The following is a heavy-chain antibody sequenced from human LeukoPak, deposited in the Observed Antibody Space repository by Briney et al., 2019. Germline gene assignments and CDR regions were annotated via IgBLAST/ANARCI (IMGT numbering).Heavy chain of an antibody. J-gene: IGHJ6*02. Sequence: GGSLRLSCAASGFTFSSYSMNWVRQAPGKGLEWVSSISSSSSYIYYADSVKGRFTISRDDAKNSLYLQMNSLRAEDTAVYYCARDGNSSSWYSYYYYYGMDVWGQGTTVTVSS. V-gene: IGHV3-21*01. CDR3: ARDGNSSSWYSYYYYYGMDV. CDR2: ISSSSSYI. D-gene: IGHD6-13*01. CDR1: GFTFSSYS.